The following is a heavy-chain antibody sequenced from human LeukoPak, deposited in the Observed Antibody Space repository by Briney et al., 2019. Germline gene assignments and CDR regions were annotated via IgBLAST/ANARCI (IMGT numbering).Heavy chain of an antibody. CDR2: IYLGDSDT. Sequence: GPQRISCAGSGYTLTSYWIACGCQMLGEDLVYMGIIYLGDSDTRYSPSFQGQVTISADTSINTAHLQWSSLKASDTAIYYCARLGYCSGITCYNACDIWGQGTMVTVSS. D-gene: IGHD2-15*01. V-gene: IGHV5-51*01. J-gene: IGHJ3*02. CDR1: GYTLTSYW. CDR3: ARLGYCSGITCYNACDI.